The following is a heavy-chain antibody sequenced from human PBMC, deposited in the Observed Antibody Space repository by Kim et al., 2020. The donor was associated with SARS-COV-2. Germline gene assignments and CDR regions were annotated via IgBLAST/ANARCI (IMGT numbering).Heavy chain of an antibody. Sequence: GGSLRLSCAASGFTFSSYAMSWVRQAPGKGLEWVSAISGSGGSTYYADSVKGRFTISRDNSKNTLYLQMNSLRAEDTAVYYCAKDRREYDSSGYLLDLETSPVDYWGQGTLVTVSS. CDR1: GFTFSSYA. V-gene: IGHV3-23*01. J-gene: IGHJ4*02. CDR2: ISGSGGST. CDR3: AKDRREYDSSGYLLDLETSPVDY. D-gene: IGHD3-22*01.